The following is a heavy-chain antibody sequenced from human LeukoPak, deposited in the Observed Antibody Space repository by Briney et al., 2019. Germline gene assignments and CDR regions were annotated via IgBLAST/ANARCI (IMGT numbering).Heavy chain of an antibody. V-gene: IGHV4-59*08. J-gene: IGHJ4*02. Sequence: SETLSLTCTVSGSSISSYYWSWIRQPPGKGLEWLGCIYYSGSTKYNPSLKSRVTISLDTSKNQFSLKLSSVTAADTAVYYCARHGPRLVPFDYWGQGTLVTVSS. CDR1: GSSISSYY. D-gene: IGHD6-6*01. CDR3: ARHGPRLVPFDY. CDR2: IYYSGST.